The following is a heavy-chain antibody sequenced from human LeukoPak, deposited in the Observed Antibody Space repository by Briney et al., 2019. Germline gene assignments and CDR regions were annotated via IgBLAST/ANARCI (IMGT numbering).Heavy chain of an antibody. CDR3: ARGAGWLYD. J-gene: IGHJ4*02. CDR2: IIPVIATA. Sequence: SVKVSCKASGYSFTGYYMHWVRQAPGQGLEWLGGIIPVIATASYSQKFQGRVSINADKSTNTVYMELSSLKLEDTAVYYCARGAGWLYDWGQGTLVIVSS. D-gene: IGHD3-22*01. CDR1: GYSFTGYY. V-gene: IGHV1-69*06.